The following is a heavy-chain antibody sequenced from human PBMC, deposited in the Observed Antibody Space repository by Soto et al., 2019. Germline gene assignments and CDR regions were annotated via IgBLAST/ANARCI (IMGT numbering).Heavy chain of an antibody. V-gene: IGHV1-58*01. D-gene: IGHD3-10*01. CDR2: IVVGSGKT. CDR3: ATGVTMVRGVSGNNLFDP. Sequence: ASVKVSCKASGFTFTSSAVQWVRQARGQRLEWIGWIVVGSGKTNYAQKFQERVTISRDMSTSTAYMELSSLRSEDTAVYYCATGVTMVRGVSGNNLFDPWGQGTLVTVSS. J-gene: IGHJ5*02. CDR1: GFTFTSSA.